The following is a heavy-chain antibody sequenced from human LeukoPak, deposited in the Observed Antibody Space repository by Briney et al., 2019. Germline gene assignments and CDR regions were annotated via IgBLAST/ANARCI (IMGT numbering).Heavy chain of an antibody. D-gene: IGHD4/OR15-4a*01. Sequence: SQTLSLTCAISGDSFSSNSTAWNWIRQSPSRGLEWLGRTYYRSKWYNDYTVSVKSRITFNPDTSKNQFSLHLNSGTPEDTAVYYCARKRLSADSFDIWGQGTLVTVSS. V-gene: IGHV6-1*01. CDR2: TYYRSKWYN. J-gene: IGHJ3*02. CDR3: ARKRLSADSFDI. CDR1: GDSFSSNSTA.